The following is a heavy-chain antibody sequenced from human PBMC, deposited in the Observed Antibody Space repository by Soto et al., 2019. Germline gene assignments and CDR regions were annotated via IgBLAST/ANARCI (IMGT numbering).Heavy chain of an antibody. D-gene: IGHD3-3*01. CDR3: ARGSGYYDFLSGYFNWFDP. V-gene: IGHV1-8*01. CDR1: GYTFTSYD. CDR2: MNPNSGNT. Sequence: ASVKVSCKASGYTFTSYDINWVRQATGQGLEWMGWMNPNSGNTGYAQKFQGRVTMTRNTSISTAYMGLSSLRSEDTAVYYCARGSGYYDFLSGYFNWFDPWGQGTLVTVSS. J-gene: IGHJ5*02.